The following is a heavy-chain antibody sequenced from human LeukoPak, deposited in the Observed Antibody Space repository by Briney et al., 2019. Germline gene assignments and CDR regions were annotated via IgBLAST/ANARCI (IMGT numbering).Heavy chain of an antibody. CDR2: IYTSGST. J-gene: IGHJ4*02. V-gene: IGHV4-4*07. CDR1: GGSISSYY. D-gene: IGHD4-17*01. CDR3: ARASHDYGDYSHFDY. Sequence: PSETLSLTCTVSGGSISSYYWSWIRQPAGKGLEWIGRIYTSGSTSYNPSLKSRVTMSVDTSKNQFSLKLSSVTAADTAVYYCARASHDYGDYSHFDYWGQGTLVTVSS.